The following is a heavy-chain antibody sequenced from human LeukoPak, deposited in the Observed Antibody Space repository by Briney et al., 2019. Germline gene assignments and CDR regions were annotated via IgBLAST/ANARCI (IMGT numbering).Heavy chain of an antibody. CDR2: INPSGGST. V-gene: IGHV1-46*01. D-gene: IGHD3-16*02. Sequence: ASVKVSCKASGYTFTSYYMHWVRQAPGQGLEWMGIINPSGGSTSYAQKFQGRVTMTRDTSTSTVYMELSSLRSEDMAVYYCARDYDYVWGSYRYLFDYWGQGTLVTVSS. CDR3: ARDYDYVWGSYRYLFDY. CDR1: GYTFTSYY. J-gene: IGHJ4*02.